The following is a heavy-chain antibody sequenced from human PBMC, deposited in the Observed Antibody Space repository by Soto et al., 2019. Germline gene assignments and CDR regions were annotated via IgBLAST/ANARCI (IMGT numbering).Heavy chain of an antibody. V-gene: IGHV3-33*01. J-gene: IGHJ4*02. D-gene: IGHD3-10*01. Sequence: GGSLRLSCAASGFTFSSYGMHWVRQAPGKGLEWVAVIWYDGSNKYYADSVKGRFTISRDNSKNTLYLQMNGLRAEDTAVYYCARDFRAGVRGVYYFDYWGQGTLVTVSS. CDR1: GFTFSSYG. CDR3: ARDFRAGVRGVYYFDY. CDR2: IWYDGSNK.